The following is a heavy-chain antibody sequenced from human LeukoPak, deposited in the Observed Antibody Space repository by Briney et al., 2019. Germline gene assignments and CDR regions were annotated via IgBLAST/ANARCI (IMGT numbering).Heavy chain of an antibody. J-gene: IGHJ5*02. CDR3: ARGGASGSHLHWFDP. Sequence: PSQTLSLTCTVSGGPISGYYWSWMRQPAARGLEWIGRIYNSENTDYTPSLKSRVTISVDTSKNQLSLKLSSVTAADTAVYYCARGGASGSHLHWFDPWGQGTLVTVSS. D-gene: IGHD3-10*01. CDR2: IYNSENT. V-gene: IGHV4-4*07. CDR1: GGPISGYY.